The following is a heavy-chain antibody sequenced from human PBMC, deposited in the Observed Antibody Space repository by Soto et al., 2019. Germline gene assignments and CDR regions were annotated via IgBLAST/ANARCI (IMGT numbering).Heavy chain of an antibody. CDR3: ARGRSNWNSRGYRFDP. CDR1: GYTFTKFH. V-gene: IGHV1-46*01. CDR2: IDPSGGVT. Sequence: ASVKVSCKASGYTFTKFHIHWVRQAPGQGLEWMGMIDPSGGVTRDAQRFQGRITMTSDTSTSSVYMGLRGLTSEDTAVYYCARGRSNWNSRGYRFDPWGQGTLVTVSS. J-gene: IGHJ5*02. D-gene: IGHD1-7*01.